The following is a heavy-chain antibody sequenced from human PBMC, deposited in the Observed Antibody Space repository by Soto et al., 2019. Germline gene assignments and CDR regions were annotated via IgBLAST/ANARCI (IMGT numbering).Heavy chain of an antibody. D-gene: IGHD2-15*01. CDR2: ISAYNGNT. J-gene: IGHJ4*02. Sequence: GASVKVSCKASGYTFTSYGISWVRQAPGQGLEWMGWISAYNGNTNYAQKLQGRVTMTTDTSTSTAYMELRSLRSDDTAVYYCARVTKVVVVVAATGTPFDYWGQGTLVTVS. V-gene: IGHV1-18*01. CDR1: GYTFTSYG. CDR3: ARVTKVVVVVAATGTPFDY.